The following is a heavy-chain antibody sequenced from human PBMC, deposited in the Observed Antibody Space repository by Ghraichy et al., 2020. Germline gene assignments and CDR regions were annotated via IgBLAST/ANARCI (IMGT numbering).Heavy chain of an antibody. Sequence: SETLSLTCTVSGGSISSSSYYWGWIRQPPGKGLEWIGSIYYSGSTYYNPSLKSRVTISVDTSKNQFSLKLSSVTAADTAVYYCARHLRQQLKGSRGEEFDYWGQGTLVTVSS. CDR1: GGSISSSSYY. V-gene: IGHV4-39*07. CDR3: ARHLRQQLKGSRGEEFDY. D-gene: IGHD6-13*01. CDR2: IYYSGST. J-gene: IGHJ4*02.